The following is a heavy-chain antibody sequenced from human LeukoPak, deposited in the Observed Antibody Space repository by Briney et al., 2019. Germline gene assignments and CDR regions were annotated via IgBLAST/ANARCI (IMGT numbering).Heavy chain of an antibody. Sequence: GRSLRLSCAASGFTFDDYAMHWVRQAPGKGLEWVSGISWNSGIIGYADSVKGRFTISRDNAKNSLYLQMNSLRAEDTALYYCAKGARSSGSRSPPLGLDYWGQGTLVTVSS. CDR1: GFTFDDYA. J-gene: IGHJ4*02. CDR3: AKGARSSGSRSPPLGLDY. V-gene: IGHV3-9*01. CDR2: ISWNSGII. D-gene: IGHD1-26*01.